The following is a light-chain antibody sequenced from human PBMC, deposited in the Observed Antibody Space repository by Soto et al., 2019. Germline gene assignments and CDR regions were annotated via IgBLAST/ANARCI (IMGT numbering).Light chain of an antibody. Sequence: EMVMTQSPATLSVSPGQGANLSCRASQSVSSNLAWYQQKPGQAPRLLIYGASTRATGIPARFSGSGSGTEFTLTISSLQSEDFAVYYCQQYNNWPRTFGQGTKVDI. CDR3: QQYNNWPRT. J-gene: IGKJ1*01. CDR2: GAS. V-gene: IGKV3-15*01. CDR1: QSVSSN.